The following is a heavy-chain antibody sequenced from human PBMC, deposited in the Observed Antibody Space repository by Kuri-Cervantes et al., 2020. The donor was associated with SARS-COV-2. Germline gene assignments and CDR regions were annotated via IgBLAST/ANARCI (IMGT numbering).Heavy chain of an antibody. CDR3: ARSHTLYGGNSSPWDY. CDR1: GYTFTSYY. CDR2: INPSGGST. V-gene: IGHV1-46*01. J-gene: IGHJ4*02. Sequence: ASVKVSCKASGYTFTSYYMHWVRQAPGQGLEWMGIINPSGGSTSYAQKFQGRVTMTRDTSTNTAFMELRSLRPFDTAVYYCARSHTLYGGNSSPWDYWGQGTVVTVSS. D-gene: IGHD4-23*01.